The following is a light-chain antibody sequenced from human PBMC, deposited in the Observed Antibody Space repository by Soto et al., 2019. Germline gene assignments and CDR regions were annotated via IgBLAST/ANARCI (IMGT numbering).Light chain of an antibody. V-gene: IGKV3-20*01. CDR3: QQFDDSVT. CDR2: GTS. CDR1: DIVSRTY. J-gene: IGKJ5*01. Sequence: EIVLTHSPATLSLSPGDIATLSCRASDIVSRTYLAWYQQKPGQAPRLLIYGTSDRATGTPDRFSGSGSGTDFTLTISRLEPEDSAVYYCQQFDDSVTFGQGTRLENK.